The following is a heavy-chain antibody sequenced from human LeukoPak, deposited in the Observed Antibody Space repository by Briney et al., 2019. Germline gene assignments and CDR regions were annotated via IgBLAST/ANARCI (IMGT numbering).Heavy chain of an antibody. D-gene: IGHD7-27*01. J-gene: IGHJ4*02. CDR2: IYYSGST. CDR1: GGSISSYY. Sequence: SETLSLTCTVSGGSISSYYWSWIRQPPGKGLEWIGYIYYSGSTNYNPSLKSRVTISVDTSKNQFSLKLSSVTAADTAVYYCARDGPYWGGFDYWGQGTLVTVSS. V-gene: IGHV4-59*01. CDR3: ARDGPYWGGFDY.